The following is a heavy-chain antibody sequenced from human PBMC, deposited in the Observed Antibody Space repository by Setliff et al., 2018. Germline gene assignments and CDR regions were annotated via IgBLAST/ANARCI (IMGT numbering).Heavy chain of an antibody. D-gene: IGHD3-16*01. J-gene: IGHJ3*02. V-gene: IGHV3-15*07. CDR3: TTDPSPTFGGVIGAAFDI. CDR1: GFTFSNAW. CDR2: IKGETDGLTT. Sequence: GGSLRLSCAASGFTFSNAWMNWVRQAPGKGLEWVGRIKGETDGLTTDYAAPVKGRFTISRDDSKNTLYLQMNSLKTEDTAVCYCTTDPSPTFGGVIGAAFDIWGQGTMVTVSS.